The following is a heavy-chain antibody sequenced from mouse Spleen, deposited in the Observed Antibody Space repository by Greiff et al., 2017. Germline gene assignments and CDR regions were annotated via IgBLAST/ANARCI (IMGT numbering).Heavy chain of an antibody. CDR2: ISNGGGST. V-gene: IGHV5-12*02. D-gene: IGHD1-2*01. CDR1: GFTFSDYY. CDR3: ARHKKGYGYGDYAMDY. Sequence: DVKLVESGGGLVQPGGSLKLSCATSGFTFSDYYMYWVRQTPEKRLEWVAYISNGGGSTYYPDTVKGRFTISRDNAKNTLYLQMSRLKSEDTAMYYCARHKKGYGYGDYAMDYWGQGTSVTVSS. J-gene: IGHJ4*01.